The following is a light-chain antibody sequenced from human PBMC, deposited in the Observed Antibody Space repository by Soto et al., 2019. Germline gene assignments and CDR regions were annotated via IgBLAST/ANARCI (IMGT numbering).Light chain of an antibody. V-gene: IGLV2-11*01. CDR3: AAWDDSLSGVV. J-gene: IGLJ2*01. Sequence: QSALTQPHSVSGSPGQSVTISCTGTSNDIGGYNSVSWYQRHPGKAPKLIIYDVTKRPSGVPDRFSGSKSGDTASLTISGLQSEDEADYYCAAWDDSLSGVVFGGGTKVTVL. CDR2: DVT. CDR1: SNDIGGYNS.